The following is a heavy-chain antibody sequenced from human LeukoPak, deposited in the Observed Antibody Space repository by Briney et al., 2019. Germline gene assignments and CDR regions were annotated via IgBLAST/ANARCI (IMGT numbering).Heavy chain of an antibody. CDR2: ISGSGGST. CDR1: GFTFSSYE. Sequence: GGSLRLSCAASGFTFSSYEMNWVRQAPGKGLEWVSAISGSGGSTYYADSVKGRFTISRDNSKNTLYLQMNSLRAEDTAVYYCARDPVRYSGYSYYYYGMDVWGQGTTVTVSS. CDR3: ARDPVRYSGYSYYYYGMDV. J-gene: IGHJ6*02. V-gene: IGHV3-23*01. D-gene: IGHD5-12*01.